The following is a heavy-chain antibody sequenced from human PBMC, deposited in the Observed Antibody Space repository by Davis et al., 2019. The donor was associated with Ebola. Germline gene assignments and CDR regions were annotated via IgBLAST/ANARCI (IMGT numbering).Heavy chain of an antibody. CDR1: GFTFSSYA. D-gene: IGHD6-13*01. CDR3: ATERGYSSSLTFDY. Sequence: PGGSLRLSCAASGFTFSSYAMSWVRQAPGKGLEWVGRIRIKADGGTADYATPVKGRFTISRDDSRSILYLQMNSLKTDDSAVYYCATERGYSSSLTFDYWGQGALVTVSS. CDR2: IRIKADGGTA. V-gene: IGHV3-15*01. J-gene: IGHJ4*02.